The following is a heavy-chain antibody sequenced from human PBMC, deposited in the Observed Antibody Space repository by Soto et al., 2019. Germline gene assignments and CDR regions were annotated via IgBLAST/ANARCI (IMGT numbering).Heavy chain of an antibody. D-gene: IGHD3-10*01. CDR3: ARGLGDEGGRYYGSGDYYYYMDV. CDR1: GGSFSGYY. CDR2: INHSGST. J-gene: IGHJ6*03. V-gene: IGHV4-34*01. Sequence: SETLSLTCAVYGGSFSGYYWSWIRQPPGKGLEWIGEINHSGSTNYNPSLKSRVTISVDTSKNQFSLKLSSVTAADTAVYYCARGLGDEGGRYYGSGDYYYYMDVWGKGTTVTVSS.